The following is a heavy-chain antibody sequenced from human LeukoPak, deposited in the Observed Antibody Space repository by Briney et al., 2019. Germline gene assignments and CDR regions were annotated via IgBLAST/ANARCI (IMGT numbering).Heavy chain of an antibody. V-gene: IGHV4-34*01. J-gene: IGHJ4*02. D-gene: IGHD3-22*01. CDR2: INHSGST. CDR3: ARGYGLSYYDSSGYNDY. CDR1: GGSFSGYY. Sequence: SETLSLTCAVHGGSFSGYYWSWIRQPPGKGLEWIGEINHSGSTNYNPSLKSRVTISVDTSKNQFSLKLSSVTAADTAVYYCARGYGLSYYDSSGYNDYWGQGTLVTVSS.